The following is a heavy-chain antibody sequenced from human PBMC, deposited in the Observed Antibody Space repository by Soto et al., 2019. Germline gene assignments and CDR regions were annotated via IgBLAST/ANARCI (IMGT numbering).Heavy chain of an antibody. D-gene: IGHD3-22*01. CDR1: GGTFSSYA. J-gene: IGHJ4*02. Sequence: GASVKVSCXASGGTFSSYAISWVRQAPGQGLEWMGGIIPIFGTANYAQKFQGRVTITADESTSTAYMELSSLRSEDTAVYYCAFNYYDSSGYYFFDYWGQGTLVTVSS. CDR2: IIPIFGTA. CDR3: AFNYYDSSGYYFFDY. V-gene: IGHV1-69*13.